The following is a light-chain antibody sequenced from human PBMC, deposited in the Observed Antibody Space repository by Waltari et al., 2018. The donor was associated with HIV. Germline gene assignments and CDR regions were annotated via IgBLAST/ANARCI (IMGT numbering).Light chain of an antibody. J-gene: IGKJ2*01. CDR3: MQALQTPYT. Sequence: PVTPGAPASISCRSSQSLLHSNGYNYLDWYLQKPGQSPQLLIYLGSNRASGVPDRFSGSGSGTDFTLKISRVEAEDVGVYYCMQALQTPYTFGQGTKLEIK. CDR1: QSLLHSNGYNY. CDR2: LGS. V-gene: IGKV2-28*01.